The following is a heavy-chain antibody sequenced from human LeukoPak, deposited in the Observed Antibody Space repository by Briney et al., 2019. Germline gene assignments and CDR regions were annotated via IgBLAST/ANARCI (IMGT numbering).Heavy chain of an antibody. J-gene: IGHJ4*02. CDR1: GFTFSSYG. V-gene: IGHV3-23*01. Sequence: SGGSLRLSCAASGFTFSSYGMSWVRQAPGKGLEWVSAIGASGTFYSDSVKGRFTISRDNSKNMLYLQMNSLRAEDTAVYYCAKEFGGSGWYSTDYWGQGTLVTVSS. CDR3: AKEFGGSGWYSTDY. CDR2: IGASGT. D-gene: IGHD6-19*01.